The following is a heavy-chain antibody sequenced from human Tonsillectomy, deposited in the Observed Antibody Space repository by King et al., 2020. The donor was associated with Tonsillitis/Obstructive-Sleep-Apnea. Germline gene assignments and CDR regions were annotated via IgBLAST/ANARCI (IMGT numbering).Heavy chain of an antibody. V-gene: IGHV4-59*01. D-gene: IGHD2-8*01. CDR2: IHYSGST. CDR1: GDSISTYY. CDR3: SRDMVLEAGGDAFDI. Sequence: QLQESGPGLVKPSETLSLTCTVSGDSISTYYWSWIRQPPGKGLEWIGYIHYSGSTNYNPSLKSRVTILVDTSKNHFSRKLSSVTAADTAVYYCSRDMVLEAGGDAFDIWGQGTMVTVSS. J-gene: IGHJ3*02.